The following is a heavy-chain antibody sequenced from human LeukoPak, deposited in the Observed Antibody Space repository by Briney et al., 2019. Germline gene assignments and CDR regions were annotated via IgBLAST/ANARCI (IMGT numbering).Heavy chain of an antibody. V-gene: IGHV3-11*01. D-gene: IGHD3-22*01. CDR1: GFTVSSNY. J-gene: IGHJ5*02. Sequence: PGGSLRLSCAASGFTVSSNYMNWISQAPGKGLEWVSYISSSGSSIHYADSVKGRFTISRDNAKNSLFLQMNSLRAEDTAVYYCVRASYYYDTSGSPRGWFDPWGQGTLVTVSS. CDR3: VRASYYYDTSGSPRGWFDP. CDR2: ISSSGSSI.